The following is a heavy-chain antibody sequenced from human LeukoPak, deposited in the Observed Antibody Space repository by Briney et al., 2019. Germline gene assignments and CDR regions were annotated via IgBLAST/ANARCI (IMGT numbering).Heavy chain of an antibody. CDR2: IKQDGSER. V-gene: IGHV3-7*01. Sequence: GGSLRLSCAASGFTYTNYWVSWFRQAPGQGPEWVASIKQDGSERYYVDSVRGRFTISRDNAENSLYLQMHSLRGEDTAVYYCARNVNAFDIWGQGTMVTVSS. CDR1: GFTYTNYW. CDR3: ARNVNAFDI. J-gene: IGHJ3*02.